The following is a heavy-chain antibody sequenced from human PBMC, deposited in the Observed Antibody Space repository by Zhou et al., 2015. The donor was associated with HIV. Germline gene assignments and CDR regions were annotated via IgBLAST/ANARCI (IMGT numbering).Heavy chain of an antibody. Sequence: QVQVVQSGDEVRKPGASVKVSCKTSGYTFTGYGISWVRQAPGQGPEWIAYISAYDGHRSNAQKVQGRLTMTTDASTTTAYMDLSSLRSDDSAVYYCARQGAYDSGDYYGAFDIWGQGTMVTVSS. CDR3: ARQGAYDSGDYYGAFDI. CDR2: ISAYDGHR. CDR1: GYTFTGYG. V-gene: IGHV1-18*01. D-gene: IGHD3-22*01. J-gene: IGHJ3*02.